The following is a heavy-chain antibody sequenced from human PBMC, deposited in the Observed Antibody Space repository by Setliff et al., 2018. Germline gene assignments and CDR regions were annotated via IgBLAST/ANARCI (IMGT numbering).Heavy chain of an antibody. V-gene: IGHV4-59*01. CDR2: VYYNGAA. CDR1: GGSISTYY. D-gene: IGHD5-12*01. J-gene: IGHJ4*02. Sequence: NPSETLSLTCTVSGGSISTYYWSWIRQPPGKGLEFIGYVYYNGAANYSPSLKSRVTITVDTSKNQFSLRLRSVTAADTAVYYCARGGTFRYFDYWGQGAPVTVSS. CDR3: ARGGTFRYFDY.